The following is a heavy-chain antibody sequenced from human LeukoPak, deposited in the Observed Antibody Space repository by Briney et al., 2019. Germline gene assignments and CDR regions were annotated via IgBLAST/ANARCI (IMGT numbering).Heavy chain of an antibody. J-gene: IGHJ3*02. Sequence: PSETLSLTCTVPGGSISSYYWSWIRQPAGKGLEWIGRIYTSGSTNYNPSLKSRVTMSVDTSKNQFSLELSSVTAADTAVYYCARDPTSVAVYAFEIWGQGTMVTVSS. V-gene: IGHV4-4*07. CDR1: GGSISSYY. CDR2: IYTSGST. CDR3: ARDPTSVAVYAFEI. D-gene: IGHD1-14*01.